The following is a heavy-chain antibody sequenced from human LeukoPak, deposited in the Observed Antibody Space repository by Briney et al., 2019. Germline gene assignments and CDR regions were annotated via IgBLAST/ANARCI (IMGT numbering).Heavy chain of an antibody. V-gene: IGHV3-30-3*01. CDR3: AKGTMNGGQYYYDSS. CDR1: GFTFSSYA. CDR2: ISYDGSNK. D-gene: IGHD3-22*01. J-gene: IGHJ4*02. Sequence: GGSLRLSCAASGFTFSSYAMHWVRQAPGKGLEWVAVISYDGSNKYYADSVKGRFTISRDNSKNTLYLQMNSLRAEDTAVYYCAKGTMNGGQYYYDSSGGQGTLVTVSS.